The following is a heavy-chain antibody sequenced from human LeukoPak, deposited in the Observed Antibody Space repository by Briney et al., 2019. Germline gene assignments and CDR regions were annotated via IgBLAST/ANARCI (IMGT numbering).Heavy chain of an antibody. CDR1: GFTFNNYG. CDR2: ISYDGRNI. CDR3: AKGPLRGTAAAIDY. D-gene: IGHD2-2*01. Sequence: GKSLRLSCAASGFTFNNYGMHWVRQAPGKWLEWVAVISYDGRNIHYPDSVKGRFTISRDISTDTLWLQMDSLRTEDTAVYYCAKGPLRGTAAAIDYWGQGTLVTVSS. J-gene: IGHJ4*02. V-gene: IGHV3-30*18.